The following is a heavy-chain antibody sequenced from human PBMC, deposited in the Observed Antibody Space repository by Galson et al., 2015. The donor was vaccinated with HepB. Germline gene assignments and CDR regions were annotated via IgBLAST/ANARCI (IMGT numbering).Heavy chain of an antibody. CDR1: GYTFTSYG. CDR2: ISAYNGNT. V-gene: IGHV1-18*01. CDR3: ARFSPDYWGVAATPGVDY. J-gene: IGHJ4*02. D-gene: IGHD2-15*01. Sequence: SVKVSCKASGYTFTSYGISWVRQAPGQGLEWMGWISAYNGNTNYAQKLQGRVTMTTDTSTSTAYMELRSLRSDDTAVYYCARFSPDYWGVAATPGVDYWGQGTLVTVSS.